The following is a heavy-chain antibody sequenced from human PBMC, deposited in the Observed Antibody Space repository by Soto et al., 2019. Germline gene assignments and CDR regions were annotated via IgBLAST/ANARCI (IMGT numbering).Heavy chain of an antibody. V-gene: IGHV3-48*03. CDR3: ARESFSASPNFFDY. CDR2: ISLSGSTI. D-gene: IGHD3-3*02. CDR1: GFAFSNYE. J-gene: IGHJ4*02. Sequence: EVQLVESGGGLVQPGGSLRLSCAASGFAFSNYEMNWVRQAPGKGLEWVSYISLSGSTIYYADSVKSRCTISRDDAKNSLYLQMDSLRADDTAVYYCARESFSASPNFFDYWGQGTLVTVSS.